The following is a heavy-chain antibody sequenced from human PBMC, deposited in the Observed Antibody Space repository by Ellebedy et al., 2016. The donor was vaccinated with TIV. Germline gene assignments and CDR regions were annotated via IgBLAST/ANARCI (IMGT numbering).Heavy chain of an antibody. V-gene: IGHV3-30-3*01. D-gene: IGHD5-12*01. CDR3: ARAFYGGYVYFDY. J-gene: IGHJ4*02. CDR1: GFTFSSYA. Sequence: GGSLRLXXAASGFTFSSYAMHWVRQAPGKGLEWVAVISYDGSNKYYADSVKGRFTISRDNAKNSLYLQMNSLRAEDTAVYYCARAFYGGYVYFDYWGQGTLVTVSS. CDR2: ISYDGSNK.